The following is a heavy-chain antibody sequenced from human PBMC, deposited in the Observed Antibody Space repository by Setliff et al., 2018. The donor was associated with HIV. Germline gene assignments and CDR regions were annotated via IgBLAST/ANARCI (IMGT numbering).Heavy chain of an antibody. CDR1: GGSISSGDYY. CDR3: AAGLWFGEFSLWQYWHFDL. D-gene: IGHD3-10*01. CDR2: IYYSGST. V-gene: IGHV4-30-4*08. J-gene: IGHJ2*01. Sequence: PSETLSLTCTVSGGSISSGDYYWSWIRQPPGKGLDWIGYIYYSGSTYYNPSLMSRVTISLDTSKNQSSLKLSSVTAADTAVYYCAAGLWFGEFSLWQYWHFDLWGRGTLVTVSS.